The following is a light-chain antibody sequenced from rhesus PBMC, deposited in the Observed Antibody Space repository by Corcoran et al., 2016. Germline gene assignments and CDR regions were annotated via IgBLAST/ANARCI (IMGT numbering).Light chain of an antibody. CDR2: GAS. CDR1: QDISSY. V-gene: IGKV1-28*01. Sequence: DIQMTQSPSSLSASVGDTVTITCRARQDISSYLNWFQQKPGKAPKRLIYGASSLESGVPSRFSGSGSGTEFTLTISSLQPEDFAVYYCLQHNIYPLSFGQGTKVELK. J-gene: IGKJ2*01. CDR3: LQHNIYPLS.